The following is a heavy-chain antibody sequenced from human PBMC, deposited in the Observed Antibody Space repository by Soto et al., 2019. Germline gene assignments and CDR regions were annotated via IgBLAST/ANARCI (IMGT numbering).Heavy chain of an antibody. CDR2: ISVYNGNT. Sequence: QVQLVQSGAEVKKPGASVTVSCKASGYTFISYGVTWVRQAPGQGLEWMAWISVYNGNTNYAQNLQGRVTVTTDTSTSTAYMGLRSLRSDDTAVYYCARGYYYDNSGYFNFAYWGQGTLVTVSS. CDR1: GYTFISYG. J-gene: IGHJ4*02. V-gene: IGHV1-18*01. CDR3: ARGYYYDNSGYFNFAY. D-gene: IGHD3-22*01.